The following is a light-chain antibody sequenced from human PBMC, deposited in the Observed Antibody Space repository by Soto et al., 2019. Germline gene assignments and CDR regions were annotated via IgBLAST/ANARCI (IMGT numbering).Light chain of an antibody. CDR2: DAS. CDR1: QSVSSY. Sequence: EIVLTQSPATLSLSPGERATLSCRASQSVSSYLAWYQQKPGQAPRLLIYDASNRATGIPARFSGSGSGTDFTHTISSLGREDFAVYYCEQRSNWLSTFGGGTKVDIK. J-gene: IGKJ4*01. CDR3: EQRSNWLST. V-gene: IGKV3-11*01.